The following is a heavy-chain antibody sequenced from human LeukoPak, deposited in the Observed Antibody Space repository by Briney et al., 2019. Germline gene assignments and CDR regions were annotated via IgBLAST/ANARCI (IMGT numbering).Heavy chain of an antibody. CDR3: AKGTTIAVADDGLDV. CDR2: ISAGGSDT. J-gene: IGHJ6*02. D-gene: IGHD6-19*01. V-gene: IGHV3-23*01. CDR1: GFTFSTYA. Sequence: GGSLRLSCAASGFTFSTYAMSWVRQAPGKGLDWVSTISAGGSDTHYADSVKGRFTISRDNSKNTLYLQMNSLRAEDTAVYYCAKGTTIAVADDGLDVWGQGTTVTVSS.